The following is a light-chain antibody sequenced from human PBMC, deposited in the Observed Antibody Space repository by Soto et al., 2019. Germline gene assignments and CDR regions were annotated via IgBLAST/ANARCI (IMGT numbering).Light chain of an antibody. CDR2: ANS. CDR3: QSYDSSLIVSKV. V-gene: IGLV1-40*01. CDR1: SSNLGAGYD. J-gene: IGLJ1*01. Sequence: QSVLTQPPSVSVAPGQRVTISCAGSSSNLGAGYDVQWYQQFPGTAPKLLIYANSARPSGVPDRFSGSKSGTSASLAITGLQAEDEADYYCQSYDSSLIVSKVFGTGTKVHVL.